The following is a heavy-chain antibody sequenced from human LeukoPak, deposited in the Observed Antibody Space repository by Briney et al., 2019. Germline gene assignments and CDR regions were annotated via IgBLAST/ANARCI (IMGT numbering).Heavy chain of an antibody. CDR3: TRVGYIDEGIDY. CDR2: IKQDGSKK. Sequence: GGSLRLSCAAFQFTFRNDWMSWLRQAPGKGLEWVANIKQDGSKKSYVDSVKGRFTISRDNAKNSLYLQMNSLRAEDTAIYYCTRVGYIDEGIDYWGQGTLVTVSS. D-gene: IGHD5-24*01. CDR1: QFTFRNDW. J-gene: IGHJ4*02. V-gene: IGHV3-7*04.